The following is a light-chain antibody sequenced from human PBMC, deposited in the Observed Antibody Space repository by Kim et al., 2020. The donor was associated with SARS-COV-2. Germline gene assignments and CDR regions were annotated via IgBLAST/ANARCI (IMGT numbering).Light chain of an antibody. CDR3: QKYDGAPWT. Sequence: ASVGDRGTRTCRARQDIGHYLAWYQQKPGTVPKLRISDASTLRSGVPSRFSGSGSGTDFTLTINSLQPEDVATYYCQKYDGAPWTFGQGTKVDIK. CDR2: DAS. J-gene: IGKJ1*01. V-gene: IGKV1-27*01. CDR1: QDIGHY.